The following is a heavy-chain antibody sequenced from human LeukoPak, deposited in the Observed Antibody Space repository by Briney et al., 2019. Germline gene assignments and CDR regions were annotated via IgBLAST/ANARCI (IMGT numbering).Heavy chain of an antibody. CDR1: GFTLSTYW. CDR3: AKDDGSDYDLYYFDY. CDR2: ISGSGGST. J-gene: IGHJ4*02. V-gene: IGHV3-23*01. D-gene: IGHD3-22*01. Sequence: PGGSLRLSCAASGFTLSTYWMHWVRQAPGKGLEWVSAISGSGGSTYYADSVKGRFTISRDNSKNTLYLQMNSLRAEDTAVYYCAKDDGSDYDLYYFDYWGQGTLVTVSS.